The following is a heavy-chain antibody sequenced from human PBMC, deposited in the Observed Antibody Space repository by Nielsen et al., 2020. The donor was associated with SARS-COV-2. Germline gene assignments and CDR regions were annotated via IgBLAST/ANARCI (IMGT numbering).Heavy chain of an antibody. CDR3: ARARLELEEGYYYYYYGMDV. CDR1: GFTLSDYA. D-gene: IGHD1-7*01. V-gene: IGHV3-13*01. Sequence: GGSLRLSCAASGFTLSDYAMAWVRQAPGKGLEWVSAIGTAGDTYYPGSVKGRFTISRENAKNSLYLQMNSLRAGDTAVYYCARARLELEEGYYYYYYGMDVWGQGTTVTVSS. CDR2: IGTAGDT. J-gene: IGHJ6*02.